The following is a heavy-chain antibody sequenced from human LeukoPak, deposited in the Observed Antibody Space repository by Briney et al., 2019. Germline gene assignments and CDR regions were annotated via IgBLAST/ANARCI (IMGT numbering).Heavy chain of an antibody. D-gene: IGHD4-23*01. Sequence: SETLSLTCTVSGGSVSSGSYYWSWIRQPPGKGLEWIGYIYYSGSTNYNPSLKGRVTISVDTSKNQFSLKLSSVTAADTAVYYCARDYGGGGHYYYYYYMDVWGKGTTVTVSS. CDR3: ARDYGGGGHYYYYYYMDV. CDR1: GGSVSSGSYY. CDR2: IYYSGST. V-gene: IGHV4-61*01. J-gene: IGHJ6*03.